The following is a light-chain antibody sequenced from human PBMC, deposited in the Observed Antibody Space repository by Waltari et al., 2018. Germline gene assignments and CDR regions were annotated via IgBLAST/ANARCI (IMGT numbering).Light chain of an antibody. J-gene: IGKJ2*03. Sequence: GDRVTITCRASQDITNDVAWYQQKPGETPKLLIYEASSFQSGIPSRFSGSGSGTDFTLTISNLQSEDFATYYCQHYYSVLHSFGQGTKVEIK. V-gene: IGKV1-13*02. CDR2: EAS. CDR3: QHYYSVLHS. CDR1: QDITND.